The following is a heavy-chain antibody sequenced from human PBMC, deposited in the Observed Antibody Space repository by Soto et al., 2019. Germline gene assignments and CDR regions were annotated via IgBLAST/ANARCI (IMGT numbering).Heavy chain of an antibody. CDR1: GFTVSSNY. CDR2: IYSGGST. CDR3: ASVGVGSYGLRIDAFDI. D-gene: IGHD5-18*01. J-gene: IGHJ3*02. V-gene: IGHV3-53*01. Sequence: EVQLVESGGGLIQPGGSLRLSCAASGFTVSSNYMSWVRQAPGKGLEWVSVIYSGGSTYYADSVKGRFTISRDNSQNTLYLQMNSLRAEDTAVYYCASVGVGSYGLRIDAFDIWGQGTMVTVSS.